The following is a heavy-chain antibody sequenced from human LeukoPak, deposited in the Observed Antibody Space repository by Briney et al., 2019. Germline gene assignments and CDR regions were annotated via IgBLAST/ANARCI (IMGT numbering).Heavy chain of an antibody. D-gene: IGHD3-22*01. J-gene: IGHJ4*02. Sequence: GGSLRLSCAASGLTFSSYGMHWVRQAPGKGLEWVAFIRYDGSNKYYADSVKGRFTISRDNSKNTLYLQMNSLRAEDTAVYYCARDYYDSSGYLGYWGQGTLVTVSS. V-gene: IGHV3-30*02. CDR1: GLTFSSYG. CDR3: ARDYYDSSGYLGY. CDR2: IRYDGSNK.